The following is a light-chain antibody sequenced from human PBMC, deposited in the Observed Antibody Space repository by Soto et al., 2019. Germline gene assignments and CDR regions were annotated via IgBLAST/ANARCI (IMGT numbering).Light chain of an antibody. CDR1: SSDVGGYNY. CDR3: SSFAGNNNVV. CDR2: EVS. J-gene: IGLJ2*01. V-gene: IGLV2-8*01. Sequence: QYALTQPPSASGSPGQSVTISCTGTSSDVGGYNYVSWYQQHPGKAPKLMISEVSKRPSGVPDRFSGSKSGNTASLTVSGRQAEDEADYYCSSFAGNNNVVFGGGTKLTVL.